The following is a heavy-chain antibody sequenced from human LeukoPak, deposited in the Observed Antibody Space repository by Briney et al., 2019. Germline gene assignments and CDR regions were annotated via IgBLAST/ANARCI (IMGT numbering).Heavy chain of an antibody. V-gene: IGHV4-34*01. Sequence: SETLSLTCAVYGGSFSGYYWSWVRQPPGKGLDWIGEINHSGSTNYNPSLRSRVTISVDTSKNQFSLKLSSVTAADTAVYYCARGRQYGGNYRAFDIWGQGTMVTVSS. CDR2: INHSGST. D-gene: IGHD4-23*01. J-gene: IGHJ3*02. CDR3: ARGRQYGGNYRAFDI. CDR1: GGSFSGYY.